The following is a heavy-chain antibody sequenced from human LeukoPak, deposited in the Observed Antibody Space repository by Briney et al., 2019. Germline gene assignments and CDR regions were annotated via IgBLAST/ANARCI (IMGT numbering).Heavy chain of an antibody. V-gene: IGHV3-48*01. D-gene: IGHD2-2*01. CDR3: ARFFVSLVPGPTGLLNDY. CDR2: INSRSDTI. Sequence: GGSLRLSCVASGFSFSSYSMNWVRQAPGKGLEWISYINSRSDTIYCADSVKGRFTVSRDNANNSLHLQMNSLRAEDTAVYYCARFFVSLVPGPTGLLNDYWGQGTLVTVSS. J-gene: IGHJ4*02. CDR1: GFSFSSYS.